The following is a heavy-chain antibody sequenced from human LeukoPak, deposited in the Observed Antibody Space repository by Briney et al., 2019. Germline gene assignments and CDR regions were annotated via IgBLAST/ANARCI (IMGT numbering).Heavy chain of an antibody. CDR1: GFTFSSYG. V-gene: IGHV3-33*01. D-gene: IGHD6-19*01. CDR3: ARGETQWLTTRAGDYGMDV. CDR2: IWYDGSNK. Sequence: PGGSLRLSCAASGFTFSSYGMHWVRQAPGKGLEWVAVIWYDGSNKYYADSVKGRFTISRDNSKNTLYLQMNSLRAKDTAVYYCARGETQWLTTRAGDYGMDVWGKGTTVTVSS. J-gene: IGHJ6*04.